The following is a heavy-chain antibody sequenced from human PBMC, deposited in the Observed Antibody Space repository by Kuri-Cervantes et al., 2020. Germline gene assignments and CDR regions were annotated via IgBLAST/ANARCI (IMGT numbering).Heavy chain of an antibody. V-gene: IGHV3-48*04. D-gene: IGHD6-19*01. Sequence: GESLKISCAASGFTFSSYSMNWVRQAPGKGLEWVSYISSSSSTIYYADSVKGRFTISRDNAKNSLYLQMNSLRAEDTAVYYCAREYSSGWYHYYYYYGMDVWGQGATVTVSS. CDR2: ISSSSSTI. J-gene: IGHJ6*02. CDR3: AREYSSGWYHYYYYYGMDV. CDR1: GFTFSSYS.